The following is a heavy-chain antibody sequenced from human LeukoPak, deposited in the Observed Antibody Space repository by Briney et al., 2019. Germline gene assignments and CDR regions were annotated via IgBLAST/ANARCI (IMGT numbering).Heavy chain of an antibody. V-gene: IGHV1-46*01. CDR2: INPSGGST. D-gene: IGHD6-19*01. J-gene: IGHJ4*02. Sequence: GASVKVSCKASGYTFTSYYMHWVRQAPGQGPEWMGIINPSGGSTSYAQKFQGRVTMTRDMSTSTVYMELSSLRSEDTAVYYCARLLPVAGTWRGGTEYWGQGTLVTVSS. CDR3: ARLLPVAGTWRGGTEY. CDR1: GYTFTSYY.